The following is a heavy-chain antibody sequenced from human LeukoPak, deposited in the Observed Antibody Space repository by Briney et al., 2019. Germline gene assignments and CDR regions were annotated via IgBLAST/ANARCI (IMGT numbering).Heavy chain of an antibody. D-gene: IGHD3-22*01. CDR1: GFTFSDYA. CDR2: ISGGGST. V-gene: IGHV3-23*01. Sequence: PGGSLRLSCAASGFTFSDYAMSWVRQAPGKGLEWVSTISGGGSTYYADSVRGRFTISRDNSKDTLSLQMNSLRAEDTAVYYCAKAPSDNTGYWYFHHWGQGTLVTVSS. J-gene: IGHJ1*01. CDR3: AKAPSDNTGYWYFHH.